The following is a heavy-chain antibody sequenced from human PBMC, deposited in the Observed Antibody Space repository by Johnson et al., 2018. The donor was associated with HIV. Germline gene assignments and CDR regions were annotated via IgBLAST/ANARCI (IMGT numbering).Heavy chain of an antibody. Sequence: QVQLVESGGGVVQPGGSLRLSCAASGFIFSSYDMHWVRQAPGKGLEWVAFIRYDGSNKYYADSVKGRFTISRDNSKNTLYLQMNSLRAEDTAVYYCARDRKNYDILTGYIPDAFDIWGQGTMVTVSS. J-gene: IGHJ3*02. CDR1: GFIFSSYD. CDR3: ARDRKNYDILTGYIPDAFDI. D-gene: IGHD3-9*01. CDR2: IRYDGSNK. V-gene: IGHV3-30*02.